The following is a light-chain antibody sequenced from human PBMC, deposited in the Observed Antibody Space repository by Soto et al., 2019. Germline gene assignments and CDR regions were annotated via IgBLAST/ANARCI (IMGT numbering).Light chain of an antibody. CDR1: SSNIGAGYD. CDR3: QSYDSSLSGSV. Sequence: QSVLTQPPSVSGAPGQRVTISCTGSSSNIGAGYDVHWYQQLPGTAPKLLIYGNSNRPSGVPHRFSGSKSGTLASLAITGLQAEDEADYYCQSYDSSLSGSVFGGGTKVTVL. V-gene: IGLV1-40*01. CDR2: GNS. J-gene: IGLJ3*02.